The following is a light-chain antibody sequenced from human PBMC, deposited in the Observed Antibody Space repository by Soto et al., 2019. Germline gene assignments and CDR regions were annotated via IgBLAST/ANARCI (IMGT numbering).Light chain of an antibody. CDR3: AAWDDGLNGYV. J-gene: IGLJ1*01. CDR2: SHN. Sequence: QSALTQPPSASGTPEQRVTISCSGSSSNIGSNPVNWYQQIPGTAPKLLIYSHNQRPSGVPDRFSGSKSGTSASLAISGLQSEDEADYYCAAWDDGLNGYVSVTGTKVTVL. V-gene: IGLV1-44*01. CDR1: SSNIGSNP.